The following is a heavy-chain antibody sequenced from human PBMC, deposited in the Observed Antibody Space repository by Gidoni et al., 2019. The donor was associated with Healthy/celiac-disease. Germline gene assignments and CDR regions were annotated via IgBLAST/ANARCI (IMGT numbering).Heavy chain of an antibody. J-gene: IGHJ4*02. D-gene: IGHD3-22*01. V-gene: IGHV3-48*01. CDR2: ISSSSSTI. CDR1: GFTSSSYS. CDR3: ARDRAYDSSGYYPD. Sequence: EVQLVESGGGWLQPGGSLRLSWAPSGFTSSSYSMNWVRQAPGKGLGWVSYISSSSSTIYYADSVKGRFTISRDNAKNSLYLQMNSLRAEDTAVYYCARDRAYDSSGYYPDWGQGTLVTVSS.